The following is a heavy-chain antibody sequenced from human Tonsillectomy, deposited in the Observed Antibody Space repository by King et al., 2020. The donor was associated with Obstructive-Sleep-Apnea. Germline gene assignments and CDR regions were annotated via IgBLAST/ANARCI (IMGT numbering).Heavy chain of an antibody. V-gene: IGHV4-59*08. CDR2: IYYSGST. CDR3: ARQEAAGIYGMDV. D-gene: IGHD6-13*01. Sequence: VQLQESGPGLVKPSETLSLTCTVSGGSISTYYWTWIRQPPGKGLEWIGYIYYSGSTNYKPSLKSRVTMSVDTSKNQFSLKLSSVTAADTAMYYCARQEAAGIYGMDVWGQGTTVTVSS. J-gene: IGHJ6*02. CDR1: GGSISTYY.